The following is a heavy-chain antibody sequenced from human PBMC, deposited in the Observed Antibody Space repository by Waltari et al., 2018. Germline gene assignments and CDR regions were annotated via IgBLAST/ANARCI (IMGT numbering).Heavy chain of an antibody. CDR1: GGAISSGDYY. D-gene: IGHD3-10*01. Sequence: QVQLQELGPGLVKPSQTLSLTCTVPGGAISSGDYYWSWIPRPPGKGLGWIGYIYYSGSTYYNPSLKSRVTISVDTSKNQFSLKLSSVTAADTAVYYCARELDYYGSGSYYYYWYFDLWGRGTLVTVSS. CDR2: IYYSGST. J-gene: IGHJ2*01. CDR3: ARELDYYGSGSYYYYWYFDL. V-gene: IGHV4-30-4*08.